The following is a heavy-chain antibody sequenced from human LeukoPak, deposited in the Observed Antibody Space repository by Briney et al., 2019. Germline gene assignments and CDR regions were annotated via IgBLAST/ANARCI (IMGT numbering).Heavy chain of an antibody. V-gene: IGHV3-48*03. CDR2: ISGSGSTI. D-gene: IGHD3-10*01. J-gene: IGHJ6*04. Sequence: PGGSLRLSCAASGFTFSSYEMNWVRQAPGKGLEWVSYISGSGSTIYYADSVKGRFTISRDNAKNSLYLQMNSLRAEDTAVYYCARSSPELWFGELLTWYYYYGMDVWGKGTTVTVSS. CDR3: ARSSPELWFGELLTWYYYYGMDV. CDR1: GFTFSSYE.